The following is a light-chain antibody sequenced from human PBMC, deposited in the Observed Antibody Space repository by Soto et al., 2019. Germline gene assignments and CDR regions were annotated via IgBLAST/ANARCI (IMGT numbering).Light chain of an antibody. CDR2: GAS. V-gene: IGKV3-15*01. Sequence: ERMMTQSPGPLSVSPGEGATLSCTAIQSVNPNLAWYQQNPGQPPRLLLYGASTRATGIPVRFRGSGSGTEFTLTVSSLQSEDSAVYYCHQYNSWPRGTFGPGTKVEIK. CDR3: HQYNSWPRGT. J-gene: IGKJ3*01. CDR1: QSVNPN.